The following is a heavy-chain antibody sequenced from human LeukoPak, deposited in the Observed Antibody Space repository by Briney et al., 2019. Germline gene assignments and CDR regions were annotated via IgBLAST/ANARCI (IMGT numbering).Heavy chain of an antibody. D-gene: IGHD2-15*01. CDR1: GYTFSDYY. CDR3: ARAQMGYCSAVACHFDL. Sequence: ASVTVSCKASGYTFSDYYIHWVRQAPVQGLEWMGWINPYSGGTTLAQRFQGRVTITRDTSVTTAYMELSGLGSDDTAVYYCARAQMGYCSAVACHFDLWGQGTLVTVSS. V-gene: IGHV1-2*02. J-gene: IGHJ4*02. CDR2: INPYSGGT.